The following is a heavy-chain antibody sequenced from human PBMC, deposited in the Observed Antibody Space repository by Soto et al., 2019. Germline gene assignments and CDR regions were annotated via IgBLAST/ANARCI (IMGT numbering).Heavy chain of an antibody. CDR1: GFTFRSYA. CDR2: ISSNGGST. V-gene: IGHV3-64*01. Sequence: EVQLVESGGGLVQPERSLRLSCVASGFTFRSYAMHWVRQAPGKGLEYVSSISSNGGSTYYANSVKGRFTISRDNSKNTLYLQMGSLRAEDTAAYYCAKDLGYGDYDSYFHFWGQGTLVTVSS. CDR3: AKDLGYGDYDSYFHF. D-gene: IGHD4-17*01. J-gene: IGHJ4*02.